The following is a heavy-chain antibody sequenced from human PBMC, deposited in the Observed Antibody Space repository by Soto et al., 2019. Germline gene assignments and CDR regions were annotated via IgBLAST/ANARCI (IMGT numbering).Heavy chain of an antibody. CDR1: GYTFTSYG. CDR2: INPSGGST. V-gene: IGHV1-46*01. Sequence: ASVKVSCKASGYTFTSYGISWVRQAPGQGLEWMGIINPSGGSTSYAQKFQGRVTMTRDTSTSTAYMELRSLRSDDTAVYYCARDQWEGTAMVVDYWGQGTLVTVSS. CDR3: ARDQWEGTAMVVDY. D-gene: IGHD5-18*01. J-gene: IGHJ4*02.